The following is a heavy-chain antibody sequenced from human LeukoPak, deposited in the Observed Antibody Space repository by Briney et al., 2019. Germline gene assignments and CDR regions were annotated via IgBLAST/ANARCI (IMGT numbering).Heavy chain of an antibody. CDR1: GFTFSTDG. CDR2: IQKDGSYE. CDR3: AKDEGTTGSYDY. J-gene: IGHJ4*02. Sequence: PGGSLRLSCAASGFTFSTDGTDWVRQAPGQGLEWVAFIQKDGSYEYYADSAKGRFTISRDNSKNTLYLEMNNLRTEDTAVYYCAKDEGTTGSYDYWGQGTLVTVSS. D-gene: IGHD3-9*01. V-gene: IGHV3-30*02.